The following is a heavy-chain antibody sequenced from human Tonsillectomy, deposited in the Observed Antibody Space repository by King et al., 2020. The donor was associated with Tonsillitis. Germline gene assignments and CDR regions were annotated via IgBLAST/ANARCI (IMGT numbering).Heavy chain of an antibody. CDR1: GFTFSNAW. J-gene: IGHJ6*02. Sequence: VQLVESGGGLVKPGGSLRLSCAASGFTFSNAWMSWVRQAPGKGLEWVGRIKSKTDGGTTDYAAPVKGRFTISRDDSKNTLYLQINSLKTEDTAVYYCTTDGATIFGVALFGMDVWGQGTTVTVSS. V-gene: IGHV3-15*01. CDR3: TTDGATIFGVALFGMDV. CDR2: IKSKTDGGTT. D-gene: IGHD3-3*01.